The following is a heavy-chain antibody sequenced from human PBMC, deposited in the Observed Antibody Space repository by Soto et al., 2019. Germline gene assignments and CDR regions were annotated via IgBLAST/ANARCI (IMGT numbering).Heavy chain of an antibody. Sequence: ASVKVSCKASGYTFNNYGISWVRQVPGQGLEWMGWVSGSNGKTNYTQKFQDRITMTTDTSTNTAYLELRSLRSDDTAVYYCASASGGGTAATAYWGQGTLVTVSS. CDR3: ASASGGGTAATAY. J-gene: IGHJ4*02. D-gene: IGHD1-1*01. CDR2: VSGSNGKT. V-gene: IGHV1-18*01. CDR1: GYTFNNYG.